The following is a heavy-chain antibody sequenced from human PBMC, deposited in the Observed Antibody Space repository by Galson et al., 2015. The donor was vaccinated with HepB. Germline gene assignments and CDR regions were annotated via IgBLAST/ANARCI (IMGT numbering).Heavy chain of an antibody. J-gene: IGHJ3*01. CDR2: IYSGGST. CDR1: GFAVSSNS. CDR3: ARDGYYYAL. V-gene: IGHV3-66*01. Sequence: SLRLSCAASGFAVSSNSITWVRQAPGKGLEWVSVIYSGGSTYYADSVKGRFTISRDNSENTLYLQMNTLRAEDTAVYYCARDGYYYALWGQGTMVTVSS. D-gene: IGHD3-10*01.